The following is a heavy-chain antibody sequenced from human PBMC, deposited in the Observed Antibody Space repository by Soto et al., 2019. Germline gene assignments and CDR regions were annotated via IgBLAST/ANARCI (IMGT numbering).Heavy chain of an antibody. D-gene: IGHD3-3*01. J-gene: IGHJ4*02. Sequence: PSDTLSLTCTVSGGSISSSSYYWGWIRQPPGKGLEWIGSIYYSGSTYYNPSLKSRVTISVDTSKNQFSLKLSSVTAADTAVYYCARLYYDFWSGYPQPTPSFDYWGQGTLVTVSS. CDR2: IYYSGST. CDR3: ARLYYDFWSGYPQPTPSFDY. CDR1: GGSISSSSYY. V-gene: IGHV4-39*01.